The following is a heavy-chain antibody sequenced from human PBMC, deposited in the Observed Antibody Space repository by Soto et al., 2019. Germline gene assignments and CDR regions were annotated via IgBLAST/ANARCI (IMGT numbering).Heavy chain of an antibody. V-gene: IGHV4-31*03. CDR1: GGSISSGGYY. CDR3: ARAPGYSYGFLDV. J-gene: IGHJ6*04. CDR2: IYYSGST. D-gene: IGHD5-18*01. Sequence: SETLSLTCTVSGGSISSGGYYWSWIRQHPGKGLEWIGHIYYSGSTYYNPSLKSRVTISVDTSENQFSLKLSSVTAADTAVYYCARAPGYSYGFLDVWDRGTTVTVSS.